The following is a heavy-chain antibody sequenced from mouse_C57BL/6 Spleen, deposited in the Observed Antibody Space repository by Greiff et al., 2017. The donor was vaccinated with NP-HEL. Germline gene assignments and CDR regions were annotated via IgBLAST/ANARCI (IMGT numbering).Heavy chain of an antibody. D-gene: IGHD2-4*01. V-gene: IGHV5-9-1*02. CDR3: TREEHDYDRYFDV. CDR1: GFTFSSYA. Sequence: EVMLVESGEGLVKPGGSLKLSCAASGFTFSSYAMSWVRQTPEKRLEWVAYISSGGDYIYYADTVKGRFTISRDNARNTLYLQMSSLKSEDTAMYYCTREEHDYDRYFDVWGTGTTVTVSS. CDR2: ISSGGDYI. J-gene: IGHJ1*03.